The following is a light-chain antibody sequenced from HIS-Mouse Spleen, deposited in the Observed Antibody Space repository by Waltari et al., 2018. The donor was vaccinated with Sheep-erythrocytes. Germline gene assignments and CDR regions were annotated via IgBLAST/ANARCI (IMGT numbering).Light chain of an antibody. CDR3: QQLNSYPIT. CDR1: QGISSY. J-gene: IGKJ5*01. V-gene: IGKV1-9*01. Sequence: DIQLTQSPSFLSASVGDRVTTNCRASQGISSYLAWYQQKPGKAPKLLIYASSTLQSGVPSRFSGSGSGTEFTLTISSLQPEDFATYYCQQLNSYPITFGQGTRLEIK. CDR2: ASS.